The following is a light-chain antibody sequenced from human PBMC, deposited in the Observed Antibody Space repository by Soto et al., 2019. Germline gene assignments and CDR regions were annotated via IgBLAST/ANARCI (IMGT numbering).Light chain of an antibody. CDR1: QTISSW. CDR3: QHYNSYSEA. Sequence: DIQMTHSPATLSGSVGSRFTITCRASQTISSWLAWYQQKPGKAPKLLIYKASTLKSGVPSRLSGSGYGTELTITISSLKTDDFETYYCQHYNSYSEAFGQGTKVDIK. CDR2: KAS. V-gene: IGKV1-5*03. J-gene: IGKJ1*01.